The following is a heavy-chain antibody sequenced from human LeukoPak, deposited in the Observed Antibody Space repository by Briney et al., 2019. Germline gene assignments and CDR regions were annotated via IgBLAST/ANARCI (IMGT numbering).Heavy chain of an antibody. D-gene: IGHD5-18*01. CDR1: GYTLASYG. Sequence: GASVKVSFKASGYTLASYGITCVRQAPGQGLEWMGWISGHSGNTNYVQNLQGRVTMTTDTSTSTAYMELRSLRSDDTAVYYCVRGSADTPMAPIFYWGQGTLVTVSS. CDR3: VRGSADTPMAPIFY. J-gene: IGHJ4*02. CDR2: ISGHSGNT. V-gene: IGHV1-18*01.